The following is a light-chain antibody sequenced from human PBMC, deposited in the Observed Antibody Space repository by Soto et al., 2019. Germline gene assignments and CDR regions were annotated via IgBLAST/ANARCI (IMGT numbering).Light chain of an antibody. CDR3: AAWDDSLNVPV. V-gene: IGLV1-44*01. J-gene: IGLJ3*02. CDR1: SSNLGSNS. Sequence: QSVLTQPPSASGTPGQRVIISCSGSSSNLGSNSGNWYQQLPGTAPKLLIYNTYQRPLGVPDRFSGSKSGTSASLAISGLPSEDDGDYFCAAWDDSLNVPVFGGGTKLTVL. CDR2: NTY.